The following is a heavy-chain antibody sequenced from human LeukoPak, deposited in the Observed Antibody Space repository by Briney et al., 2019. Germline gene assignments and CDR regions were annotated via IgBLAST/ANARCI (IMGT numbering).Heavy chain of an antibody. CDR1: GGSFSGYY. CDR3: ARHGAAMVPFDY. CDR2: INHSGST. Sequence: PSETLSLTCAVYGGSFSGYYWSWIRQPPGKGLEWIGEINHSGSTNCNPSLKSRVTISVDTSKNQFSLKLSSVTAADTAVYYCARHGAAMVPFDYWGQGTLVTVSS. J-gene: IGHJ4*02. D-gene: IGHD5-18*01. V-gene: IGHV4-34*01.